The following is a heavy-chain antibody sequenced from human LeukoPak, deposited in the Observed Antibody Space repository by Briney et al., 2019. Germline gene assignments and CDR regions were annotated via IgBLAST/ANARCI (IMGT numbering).Heavy chain of an antibody. V-gene: IGHV4-34*01. CDR2: INHSGST. CDR3: ARGVRRSSSFRGNWFDP. D-gene: IGHD6-6*01. CDR1: GGSFSGYY. Sequence: PSETLSLTCAVYGGSFSGYYWSWLRQPPGKGLEWIGEINHSGSTNYNPSLKSRVTISVETSKNQFSLKLSSVTAADTAVYYCARGVRRSSSFRGNWFDPWGQGTLVTVSA. J-gene: IGHJ5*02.